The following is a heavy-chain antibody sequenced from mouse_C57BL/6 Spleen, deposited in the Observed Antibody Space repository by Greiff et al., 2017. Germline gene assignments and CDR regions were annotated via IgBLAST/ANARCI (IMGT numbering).Heavy chain of an antibody. V-gene: IGHV5-17*01. CDR2: ISSGSSTI. CDR1: GFTFSDYG. Sequence: EVQLVESGGGLVKPGGSLKLSCAASGFTFSDYGMHWVRQAPEKGLEWVAYISSGSSTIYYADTVKGRFTISRDNAKNTLFLQMTSLRSEDTAMYYCARGGYYYWYFDVWGTGTTVTVSS. D-gene: IGHD2-3*01. CDR3: ARGGYYYWYFDV. J-gene: IGHJ1*03.